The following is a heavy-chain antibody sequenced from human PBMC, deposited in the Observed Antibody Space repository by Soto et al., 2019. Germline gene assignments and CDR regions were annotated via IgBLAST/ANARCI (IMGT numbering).Heavy chain of an antibody. CDR3: ARDASYSYWYFDL. CDR1: GFTFSSYS. Sequence: EVQLVESGGGLVQPGGSLRLSCAASGFTFSSYSMNWVRQAPWKGLEWVSYISSSSSTIYYADSVKGRFTISRDNAKNSLYLQMNGLRDEDTAVYYCARDASYSYWYFDLWGRGTLVTVSS. D-gene: IGHD4-4*01. V-gene: IGHV3-48*02. CDR2: ISSSSSTI. J-gene: IGHJ2*01.